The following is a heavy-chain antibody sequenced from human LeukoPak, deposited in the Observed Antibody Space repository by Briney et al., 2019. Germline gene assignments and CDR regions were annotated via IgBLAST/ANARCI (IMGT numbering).Heavy chain of an antibody. CDR3: ARDGTYGGIGLDV. D-gene: IGHD4-23*01. Sequence: SETLSLTCTVSGGSISSGSYYWSWIRQPPGKGLEWIGSIYHSGSTYYNPSLKSRVTISVDTSKNQFSLKLTSVTAADTAVYFCARDGTYGGIGLDVWGKGTTVIVSS. CDR2: IYHSGST. CDR1: GGSISSGSYY. V-gene: IGHV4-39*07. J-gene: IGHJ6*04.